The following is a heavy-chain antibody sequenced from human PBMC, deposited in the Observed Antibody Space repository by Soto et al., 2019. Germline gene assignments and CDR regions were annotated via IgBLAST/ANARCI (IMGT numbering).Heavy chain of an antibody. Sequence: QITLKESGPPLVKPTQTLTLTCTFSGFSLSTGGMGVGWIRQPPGKALEWLALIYWDGDRRYSPSLMNRLTIAKDTSKNQVVLTMTNMVPVDTATYYCVHSRCGGDCLQSYSSHYYYGMDIWGQGTTITVSS. J-gene: IGHJ6*02. V-gene: IGHV2-5*02. D-gene: IGHD2-21*02. CDR3: VHSRCGGDCLQSYSSHYYYGMDI. CDR2: IYWDGDR. CDR1: GFSLSTGGMG.